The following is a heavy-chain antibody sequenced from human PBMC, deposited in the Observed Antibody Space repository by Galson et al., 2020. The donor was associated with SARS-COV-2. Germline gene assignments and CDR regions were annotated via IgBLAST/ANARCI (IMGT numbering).Heavy chain of an antibody. CDR1: GFTFSSYS. D-gene: IGHD3-10*01. CDR2: IWYDGSNK. J-gene: IGHJ4*02. Sequence: GESLKISCAASGFTFSSYSMNWVRQAPGKGLEWVAVIWYDGSNKYYADSVKGRFTISRDNSKNTLYLQMNSLRAEDTAVYYCARDLGGSYYYGSGDHFDYWGQGTLVTVSA. V-gene: IGHV3-33*08. CDR3: ARDLGGSYYYGSGDHFDY.